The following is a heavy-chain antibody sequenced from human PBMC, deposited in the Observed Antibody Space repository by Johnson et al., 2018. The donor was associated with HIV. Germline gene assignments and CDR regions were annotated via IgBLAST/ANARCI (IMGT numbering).Heavy chain of an antibody. V-gene: IGHV3-20*04. CDR2: INWNGGSK. CDR3: ARDGPYYLSPRDAFEI. D-gene: IGHD3-22*01. CDR1: GFTFDDNG. Sequence: VQLVESGGGVVRPGGSLRLSCAASGFTFDDNGMSWVRQAPGKGLEWVSDINWNGGSKGYADSVKGRFTISRDNAKNSMYLQMNSLRVESTAVSYCARDGPYYLSPRDAFEIWGQGTMVTVSS. J-gene: IGHJ3*02.